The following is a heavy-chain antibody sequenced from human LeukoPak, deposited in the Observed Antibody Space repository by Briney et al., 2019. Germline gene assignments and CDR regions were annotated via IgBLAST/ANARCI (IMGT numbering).Heavy chain of an antibody. CDR1: GSTFSTFN. CDR2: ISGGGGTT. D-gene: IGHD6-19*01. CDR3: AKATVAGLSYYYGMDV. V-gene: IGHV3-23*01. J-gene: IGHJ6*02. Sequence: GGSLRFSCAASGSTFSTFNMTWGRQAPGKGLEWVSTISGGGGTTQYAVSVKGRFTISRDNSKNTVYLQMNRLKAEDTAVYYCAKATVAGLSYYYGMDVWGRGTTVTVSS.